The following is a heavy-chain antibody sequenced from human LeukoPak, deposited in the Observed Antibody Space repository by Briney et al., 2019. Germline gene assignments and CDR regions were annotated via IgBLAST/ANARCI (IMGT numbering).Heavy chain of an antibody. J-gene: IGHJ6*03. V-gene: IGHV1-2*02. CDR2: IIPNSGGT. CDR1: GYTFTGYY. D-gene: IGHD6-6*01. CDR3: ARVARGTAARYYYNYYMDV. Sequence: GASVKVSCKASGYTFTGYYMHWVRQAPGQGLEWMGWIIPNSGGTNYAQKFQGRVTMTRDTSISTAYMELSRLRSDDTAVYYCARVARGTAARYYYNYYMDVWGKGTTVTVSS.